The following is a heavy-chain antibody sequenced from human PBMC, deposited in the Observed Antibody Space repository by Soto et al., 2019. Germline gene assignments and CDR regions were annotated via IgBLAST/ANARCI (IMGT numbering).Heavy chain of an antibody. CDR2: IDPSDSYI. Sequence: PGESLKISCQASGYTFTNYYIAWVRQVSGKGLEWMGRIDPSDSYIKYSPSFEGHVTMSVDKSISTAFLQWSRLEASDTAMYFCAIPLARTTPFDYWGQGSLVTVSS. CDR1: GYTFTNYY. CDR3: AIPLARTTPFDY. V-gene: IGHV5-10-1*01. J-gene: IGHJ4*02. D-gene: IGHD1-7*01.